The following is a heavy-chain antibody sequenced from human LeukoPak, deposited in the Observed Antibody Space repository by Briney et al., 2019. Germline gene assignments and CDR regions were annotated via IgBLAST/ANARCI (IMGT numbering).Heavy chain of an antibody. V-gene: IGHV1-18*01. CDR3: ARDRYCSSTSCYAYHFDY. J-gene: IGHJ4*02. CDR1: GYTFTSYG. D-gene: IGHD2-2*01. Sequence: GASVKVSCKASGYTFTSYGISWVRQAPGQGLEWMGWISAYNGNTNYAQKLQGRVTMTTDTSTSTAYMELGSLRSDDTAVYYCARDRYCSSTSCYAYHFDYWGQGTLVTVSS. CDR2: ISAYNGNT.